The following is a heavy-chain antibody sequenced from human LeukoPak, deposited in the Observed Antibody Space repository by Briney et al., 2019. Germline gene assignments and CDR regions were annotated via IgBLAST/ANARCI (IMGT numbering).Heavy chain of an antibody. Sequence: GGSLRLSCAASGFTFSSYAMSWVRQGPGKGLVWLSRIKYDGSYTSYADSVKGRFTVSRDNAKNTLYLQMNSLRAEDTAVYYCARDSSSVPEYWGQGTPVTVSS. CDR2: IKYDGSYT. D-gene: IGHD2-2*01. J-gene: IGHJ4*02. CDR3: ARDSSSVPEY. CDR1: GFTFSSYA. V-gene: IGHV3-74*01.